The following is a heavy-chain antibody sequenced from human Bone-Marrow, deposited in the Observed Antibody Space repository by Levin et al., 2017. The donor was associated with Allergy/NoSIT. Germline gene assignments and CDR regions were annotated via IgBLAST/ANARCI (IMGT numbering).Heavy chain of an antibody. J-gene: IGHJ3*02. D-gene: IGHD3-3*01. Sequence: AGGSLRLSCAASGFTFSSYSMNWVRQAPGKGLEWVSYISSSSSTIYYADSVKGRFTISRDNAKNSLYLQMNSLRDEDTAVYYCARDETTYYDFWSGYYPSAFDSWGQGTMVTVSS. CDR3: ARDETTYYDFWSGYYPSAFDS. CDR2: ISSSSSTI. CDR1: GFTFSSYS. V-gene: IGHV3-48*02.